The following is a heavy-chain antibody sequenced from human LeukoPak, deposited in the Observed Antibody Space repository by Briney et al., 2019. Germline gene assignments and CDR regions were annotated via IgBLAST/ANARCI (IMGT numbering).Heavy chain of an antibody. D-gene: IGHD1-1*01. V-gene: IGHV1-2*02. Sequence: ASVKVSCKASGYTFTGYYMHWVRQAPGQGLEWMGWINPNSGSTNYAQNFQGRVTMTRDTSISTAYMELSRLKPDDTAVYYCARNGRALNWFDPWGQGTLVTVSS. J-gene: IGHJ5*02. CDR3: ARNGRALNWFDP. CDR1: GYTFTGYY. CDR2: INPNSGST.